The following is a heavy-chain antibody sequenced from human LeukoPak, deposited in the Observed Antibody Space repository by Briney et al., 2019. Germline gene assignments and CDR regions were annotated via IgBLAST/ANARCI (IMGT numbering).Heavy chain of an antibody. CDR2: INHSGSN. CDR3: ARVRRQLVLDY. Sequence: SETLSLTCAVYGGSFSGYYWSWIRQPPGKGLEWIGEINHSGSNNYNPSLKSRVTISVDTSKNQFSLKLSSVTAADTAVYYCARVRRQLVLDYWGQGTLVTVSS. V-gene: IGHV4-34*01. D-gene: IGHD6-6*01. CDR1: GGSFSGYY. J-gene: IGHJ4*02.